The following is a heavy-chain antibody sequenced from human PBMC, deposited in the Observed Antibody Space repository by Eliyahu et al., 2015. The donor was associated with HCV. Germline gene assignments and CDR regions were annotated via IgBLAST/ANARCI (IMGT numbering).Heavy chain of an antibody. CDR1: GYNFSSFG. CDR3: ARAELGWISDS. CDR2: IAAYNDNT. J-gene: IGHJ5*01. V-gene: IGHV1-18*01. Sequence: QVQLVQSGAELRKPGASVNVSCMASGYNFSSFGINWVRQAPGQGLEWMGWIAAYNDNTYYSPKFQGRVTLTVDRSASTAYLKLRSLTSDDTAVYFCARAELGWISDSWGQGTQVTVSS. D-gene: IGHD2-2*03.